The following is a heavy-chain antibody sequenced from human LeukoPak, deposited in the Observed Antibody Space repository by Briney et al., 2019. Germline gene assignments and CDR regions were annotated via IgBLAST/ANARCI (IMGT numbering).Heavy chain of an antibody. CDR2: IYTSGST. Sequence: PETLSLTCTVSGGSISSYYWSWIRQPAGKGLEWIGRIYTSGSTNYNPSLKSRVTISVDTSKNQFSLKLSAVTAADTAVYSWARVGHYYDSSGYYVNWFDPWGQGTLVTVSS. J-gene: IGHJ5*02. CDR1: GGSISSYY. D-gene: IGHD3-22*01. CDR3: ARVGHYYDSSGYYVNWFDP. V-gene: IGHV4-4*07.